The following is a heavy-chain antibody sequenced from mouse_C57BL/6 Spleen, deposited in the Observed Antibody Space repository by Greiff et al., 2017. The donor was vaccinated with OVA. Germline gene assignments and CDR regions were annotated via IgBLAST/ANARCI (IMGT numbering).Heavy chain of an antibody. D-gene: IGHD2-1*01. CDR3: ARSVYGSYFDD. CDR1: GYTFTSYD. V-gene: IGHV1-85*01. J-gene: IGHJ2*01. Sequence: QVQLQQSGPELVKPGASVKLSCKASGYTFTSYDINWVKQRPGQGLEWIGWIYPRDGSTTYNEKFKGKATLTVDTSSSTAYMELHSLTAEDSAVYFCARSVYGSYFDDWGQGTTLTVSS. CDR2: IYPRDGST.